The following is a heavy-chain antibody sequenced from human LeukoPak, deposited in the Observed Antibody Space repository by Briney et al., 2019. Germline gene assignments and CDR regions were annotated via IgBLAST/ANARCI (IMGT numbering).Heavy chain of an antibody. V-gene: IGHV3-9*01. CDR3: ARDIADYDYVWGSADY. Sequence: GGSLRLSCAASGFTFDNYAMNWVRQVPGKGLEWISLISWNSGTIGYADSVKGRFTISRDNSKNTLYLQMNSLRAEDTAVYYCARDIADYDYVWGSADYWGQGTLVTVSS. J-gene: IGHJ4*02. CDR2: ISWNSGTI. D-gene: IGHD3-16*01. CDR1: GFTFDNYA.